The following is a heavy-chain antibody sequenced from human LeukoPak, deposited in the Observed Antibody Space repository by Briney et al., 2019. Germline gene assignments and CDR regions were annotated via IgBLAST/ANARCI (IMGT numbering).Heavy chain of an antibody. J-gene: IGHJ6*04. CDR2: FDPEDGET. CDR3: ATDVYCSSTSCMDV. D-gene: IGHD2-2*01. V-gene: IGHV1-24*01. Sequence: ASVKVSCKVSGYTLTELSMHWVRQAPGKGLEWMGGFDPEDGETIYAQKFQGRVTMTEDTSTDTAYMELSSLRSEDTAVCYCATDVYCSSTSCMDVWGKGTTVTVSS. CDR1: GYTLTELS.